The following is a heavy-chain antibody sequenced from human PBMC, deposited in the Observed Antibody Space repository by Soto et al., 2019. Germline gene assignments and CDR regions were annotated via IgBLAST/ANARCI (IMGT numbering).Heavy chain of an antibody. V-gene: IGHV3-30*03. D-gene: IGHD2-15*01. CDR2: LANDGSYQ. CDR3: ARSIGGSSYYPPDY. Sequence: QVQLVESGGGVVQPGGSLRLSCAASGFTFSGYGMHWVRQSPGEGLEWVAILANDGSYQYYAESVKGRFTISSDNSKNTLSLQMDSLRPEDTAVYYCARSIGGSSYYPPDYWGQGTLVTVSS. J-gene: IGHJ4*02. CDR1: GFTFSGYG.